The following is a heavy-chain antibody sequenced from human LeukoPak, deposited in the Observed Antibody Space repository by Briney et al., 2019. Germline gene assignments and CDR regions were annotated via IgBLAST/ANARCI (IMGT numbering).Heavy chain of an antibody. CDR3: ARVDSSGYYNY. Sequence: GGSLRLSCAASGFTFSSYWRHWVRQAPGKGLEWVAVISYDGSNKYYADSVKGRFTISRDNSKNTLYLQMNSLRAEDTAVYYCARVDSSGYYNYWGQGTLVTVSS. J-gene: IGHJ4*02. V-gene: IGHV3-30*03. CDR2: ISYDGSNK. D-gene: IGHD3-22*01. CDR1: GFTFSSYW.